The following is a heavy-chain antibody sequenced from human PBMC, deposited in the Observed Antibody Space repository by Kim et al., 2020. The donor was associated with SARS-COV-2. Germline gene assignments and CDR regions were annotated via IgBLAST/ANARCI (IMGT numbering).Heavy chain of an antibody. CDR2: ISYDGSNK. Sequence: GGSLRLSCAASGFTFSSYAMHWVRQAPGKGLEWVAVISYDGSNKYYADSVKGRFTISRDNSKNTLYLQMNSLRAEDTAVYYCARLVLSFSPTGRPHEEGSDFDYWGQGTLVTVSS. CDR1: GFTFSSYA. V-gene: IGHV3-30-3*01. D-gene: IGHD2-8*01. J-gene: IGHJ4*02. CDR3: ARLVLSFSPTGRPHEEGSDFDY.